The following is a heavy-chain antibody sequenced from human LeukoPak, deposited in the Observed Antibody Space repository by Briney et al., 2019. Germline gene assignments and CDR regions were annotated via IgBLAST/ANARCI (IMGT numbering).Heavy chain of an antibody. CDR2: ISAYNGNT. CDR1: SYTFTSYG. Sequence: ASVKVSCKASSYTFTSYGISWVRQAPGQGLEWMGWISAYNGNTNYAQKLQGRVTMTTDTSTSTAYMELRSLRSDDTAVYYCARVQYQLLYRPYYFDYWGQGTLVTVSS. CDR3: ARVQYQLLYRPYYFDY. J-gene: IGHJ4*02. V-gene: IGHV1-18*01. D-gene: IGHD2-2*02.